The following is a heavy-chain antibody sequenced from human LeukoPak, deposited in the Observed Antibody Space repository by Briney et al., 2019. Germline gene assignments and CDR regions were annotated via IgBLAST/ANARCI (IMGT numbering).Heavy chain of an antibody. Sequence: SETLSLTCAVYGGSFSGYYWSWIRRPPGKGLEWIGEINHSGSTNYNPSLKSRVTISVDTSKNQFSLKLSSVTAADTAVYYCARGRIAAAGTDYYYYGMDVWGQGTTVTVSS. CDR1: GGSFSGYY. J-gene: IGHJ6*02. D-gene: IGHD6-13*01. CDR2: INHSGST. V-gene: IGHV4-34*01. CDR3: ARGRIAAAGTDYYYYGMDV.